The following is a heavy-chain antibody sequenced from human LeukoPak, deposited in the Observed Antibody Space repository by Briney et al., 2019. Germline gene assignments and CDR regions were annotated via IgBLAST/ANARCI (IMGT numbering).Heavy chain of an antibody. D-gene: IGHD2-15*01. J-gene: IGHJ3*02. Sequence: ASVKVSCKASGYTFTSYAMNWVRQAPGQGLEWMGWINTNTGNPTYAQGFTGRFVFSLDTSVNTAYLQISSLKAEDTAVYYCAKDLDSAAFDIWGQGTMVTVSS. CDR3: AKDLDSAAFDI. CDR2: INTNTGNP. V-gene: IGHV7-4-1*02. CDR1: GYTFTSYA.